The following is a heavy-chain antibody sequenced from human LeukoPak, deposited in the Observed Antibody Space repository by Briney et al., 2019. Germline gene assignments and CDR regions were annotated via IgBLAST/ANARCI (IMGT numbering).Heavy chain of an antibody. CDR2: IYPGDSDT. J-gene: IGHJ4*02. V-gene: IGHV5-51*01. CDR1: GYSFITYW. D-gene: IGHD4-17*01. Sequence: GESLKISCKGSGYSFITYWIGWVRQMPGKGLEWMGIIYPGDSDTRYSPSFQGQVTISADKSINTAYLQWSSLKASDTAMYYCARVRTVTKGRDFDYWGQGTLVTVFS. CDR3: ARVRTVTKGRDFDY.